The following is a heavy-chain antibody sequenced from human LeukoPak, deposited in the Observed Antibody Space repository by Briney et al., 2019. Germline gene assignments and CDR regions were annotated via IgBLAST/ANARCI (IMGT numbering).Heavy chain of an antibody. CDR3: AKAPYGDYDWYFDL. CDR2: ISWNSGSI. CDR1: GFTFDDYA. Sequence: GRSLRLSCAASGFTFDDYAMHWVRQAPGKGLEWVSGISWNSGSIGYADSVKGRFTISRDNAKNSLYLQINSLRAEDTALYYCAKAPYGDYDWYFDLWGRGTLVTVSS. V-gene: IGHV3-9*01. D-gene: IGHD4-17*01. J-gene: IGHJ2*01.